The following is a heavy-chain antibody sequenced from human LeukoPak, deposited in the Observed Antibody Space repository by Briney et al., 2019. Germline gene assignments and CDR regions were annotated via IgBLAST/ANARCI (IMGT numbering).Heavy chain of an antibody. CDR1: EYRFTSYW. Sequence: VESLKISCKGSEYRFTSYWSGWVRQMPGKGVEWMGIIYPGDSDTRYSPSFQDHVTISADNSISTPYLQWSSLKASDTATCVRARVAEGRASGKLDYYYYYMDSWGTGTTVTVSS. CDR3: ARVAEGRASGKLDYYYYYMDS. V-gene: IGHV5-51*01. J-gene: IGHJ6*03. CDR2: IYPGDSDT. D-gene: IGHD2-21*01.